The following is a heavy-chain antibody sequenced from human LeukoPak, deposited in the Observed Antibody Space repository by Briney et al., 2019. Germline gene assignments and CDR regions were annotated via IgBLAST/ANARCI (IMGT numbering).Heavy chain of an antibody. CDR1: GYSFTSYW. CDR2: IYPGDSDT. J-gene: IGHJ4*02. CDR3: ARLGGYCSGGSCSLYFDY. V-gene: IGHV5-51*01. D-gene: IGHD2-15*01. Sequence: ESLKISCKGSGYSFTSYWFGWVRQMPGKGLEWMGIIYPGDSDTRYSPSFQGQVTISADKSISTAYLQWSSLKASDTAMYYCARLGGYCSGGSCSLYFDYWGQGTLVSASS.